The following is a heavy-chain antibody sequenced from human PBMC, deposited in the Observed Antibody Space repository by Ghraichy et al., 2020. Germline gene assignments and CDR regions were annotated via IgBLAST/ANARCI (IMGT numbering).Heavy chain of an antibody. D-gene: IGHD2-2*01. CDR1: GYTFTSYD. Sequence: ASVKVSCKASGYTFTSYDINWVRQATGQGLEWMGWMNPNSGNTGYAQKFQGRVTMTRNTSISTAYMELSSLRSEDTAVYYCARGRRVALVPAAKWDVVSYYYGMDVWGQGTTVTVSS. CDR2: MNPNSGNT. J-gene: IGHJ6*02. V-gene: IGHV1-8*01. CDR3: ARGRRVALVPAAKWDVVSYYYGMDV.